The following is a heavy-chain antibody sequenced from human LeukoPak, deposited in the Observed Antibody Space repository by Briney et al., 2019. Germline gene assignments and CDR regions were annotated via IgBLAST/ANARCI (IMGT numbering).Heavy chain of an antibody. D-gene: IGHD2-15*01. CDR2: IYSGGST. J-gene: IGHJ5*02. CDR1: GFTVSSNY. CDR3: ARTGVVVAALERGVANWFDP. V-gene: IGHV3-66*01. Sequence: SGGSLRLSCAASGFTVSSNYMSWVRQAPGKGLEWASVIYSGGSTYYADSVKGRFTISRDNAKNSLYLQMNSLRVEDTAVYYCARTGVVVAALERGVANWFDPWGQGTLVTVSS.